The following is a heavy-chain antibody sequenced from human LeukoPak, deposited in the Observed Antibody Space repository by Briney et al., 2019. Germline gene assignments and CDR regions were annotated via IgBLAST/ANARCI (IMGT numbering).Heavy chain of an antibody. J-gene: IGHJ4*02. V-gene: IGHV4-59*01. CDR2: IYYSGST. D-gene: IGHD6-19*01. Sequence: SETLSLTCTVSGDSISTYYWSWIRQPPGKGLEWIGYIYYSGSTNYNPSLKSRVTISVDTSKNQFSLKLSSVTAADTAVYYCARCERRMEWLAGGVDYWGQGTLVTVSS. CDR1: GDSISTYY. CDR3: ARCERRMEWLAGGVDY.